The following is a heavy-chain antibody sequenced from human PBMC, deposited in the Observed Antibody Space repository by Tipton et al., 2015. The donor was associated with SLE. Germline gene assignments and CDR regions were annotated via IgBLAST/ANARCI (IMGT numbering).Heavy chain of an antibody. CDR2: IYYSGST. J-gene: IGHJ4*02. CDR3: ARSVRGRDYFDY. D-gene: IGHD3-10*02. Sequence: TLSLTCTVSGGSISSYYWSWIRQPPGRGLEWIGYIYYSGSTNYNPSLKSRVTISVDTSKNQFSLKLSSVTAADTAVYYCARSVRGRDYFDYWGQGTLVTVSS. CDR1: GGSISSYY. V-gene: IGHV4-59*12.